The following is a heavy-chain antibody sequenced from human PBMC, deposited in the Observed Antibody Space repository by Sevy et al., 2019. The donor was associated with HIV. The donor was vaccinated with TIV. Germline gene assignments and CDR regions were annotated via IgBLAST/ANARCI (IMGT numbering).Heavy chain of an antibody. CDR3: ARDPYYYDSSGYSQRYYGMDV. Sequence: SETLSLTCTVSGGSISSGGYYWSWIRQHPGKGLEWIGYIYYSGSTYYNPSLKSRVTISVDTSKNQFSLKLSSVTAADTAVYYCARDPYYYDSSGYSQRYYGMDVWGQGTTVTVSS. J-gene: IGHJ6*02. D-gene: IGHD3-22*01. CDR2: IYYSGST. V-gene: IGHV4-31*02. CDR1: GGSISSGGYY.